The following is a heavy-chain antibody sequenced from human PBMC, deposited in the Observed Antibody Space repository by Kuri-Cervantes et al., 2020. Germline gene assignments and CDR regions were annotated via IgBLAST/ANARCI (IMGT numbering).Heavy chain of an antibody. Sequence: SCTVSGGSISSGDYYWSWIRQPPGKGLEWIGYIYYSGSTYYNPSLKSRVTIPVDTSKNQFSLKLSSVTAADTAVYYCATHTSLLWFGELLSHVPRLRYYYYGMDVWGQGTTVTVSS. D-gene: IGHD3-10*01. CDR3: ATHTSLLWFGELLSHVPRLRYYYYGMDV. J-gene: IGHJ6*02. CDR2: IYYSGST. V-gene: IGHV4-30-4*01. CDR1: GGSISSGDYY.